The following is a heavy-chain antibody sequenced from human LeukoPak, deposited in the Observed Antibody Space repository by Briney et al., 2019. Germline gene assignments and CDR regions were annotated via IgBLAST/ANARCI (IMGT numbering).Heavy chain of an antibody. J-gene: IGHJ4*02. D-gene: IGHD1-26*01. Sequence: GGSLRLSCAASGFTFSSYSMNWVRQAPGKGLEWVSYISSSSSTIYYADSVKGRFTISRDNAKNSLYLQMNSLRAEDTAVYYCARESRVELEDYWGQGTLVTVSS. CDR1: GFTFSSYS. CDR2: ISSSSSTI. CDR3: ARESRVELEDY. V-gene: IGHV3-48*01.